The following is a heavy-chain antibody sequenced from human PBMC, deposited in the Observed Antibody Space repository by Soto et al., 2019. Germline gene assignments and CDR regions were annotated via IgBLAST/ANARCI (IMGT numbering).Heavy chain of an antibody. CDR2: IIPIFGTA. CDR3: AKGVELDV. V-gene: IGHV1-69*05. J-gene: IGHJ6*04. Sequence: SVKVSCKASGGTFSSYAISWVRQAPGQGLEWMGGIIPIFGTANYADSVKGRFTISRDNSRNTLYLQLNSLRAEDTAVYYCAKGVELDVWGKGTTVTVSS. D-gene: IGHD1-26*01. CDR1: GGTFSSYA.